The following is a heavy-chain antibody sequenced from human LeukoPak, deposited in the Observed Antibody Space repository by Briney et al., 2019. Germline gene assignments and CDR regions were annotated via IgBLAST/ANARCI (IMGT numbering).Heavy chain of an antibody. CDR3: AKVSSNYYGSGSFPRNWFDP. V-gene: IGHV3-23*01. Sequence: GGSLRLSCAASGFTVSSNYMSWVRQAPGKGLEWVSAISGSGGSTYYADSVKGRFTISRDNSKNTLYLQMNSLRAEDTAVYYCAKVSSNYYGSGSFPRNWFDPWGQGTLVTVSS. J-gene: IGHJ5*02. CDR1: GFTVSSNY. D-gene: IGHD3-10*01. CDR2: ISGSGGST.